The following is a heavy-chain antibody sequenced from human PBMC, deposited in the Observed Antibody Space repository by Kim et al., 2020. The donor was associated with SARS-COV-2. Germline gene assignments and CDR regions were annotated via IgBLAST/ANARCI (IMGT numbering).Heavy chain of an antibody. D-gene: IGHD1-26*01. Sequence: YADSVKGRFTISRDNSKNTLYLQMNSLRAEDTAVYYCAKGVVGATSWFDPWGQGTLVTVSS. V-gene: IGHV3-23*01. CDR3: AKGVVGATSWFDP. J-gene: IGHJ5*02.